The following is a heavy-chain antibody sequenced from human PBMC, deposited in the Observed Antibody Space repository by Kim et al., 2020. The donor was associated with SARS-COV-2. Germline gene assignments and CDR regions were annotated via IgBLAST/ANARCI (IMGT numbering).Heavy chain of an antibody. CDR1: GGSVSSGSYF. CDR3: ARGKWGSADCDS. J-gene: IGHJ4*02. V-gene: IGHV4-61*01. Sequence: SETLSLTCTVSGGSVSSGSYFWSWIRQPPGKGLEWIAYIHYSGSTESNSSLKSRVAISLDTSMNQFPLKMNSVTAADSAVYFCARGKWGSADCDSWGQGTLVTVSS. CDR2: IHYSGST. D-gene: IGHD1-26*01.